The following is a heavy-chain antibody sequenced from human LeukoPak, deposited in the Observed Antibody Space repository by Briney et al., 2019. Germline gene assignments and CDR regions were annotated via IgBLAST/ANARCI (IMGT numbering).Heavy chain of an antibody. CDR1: GGSISSSNYY. Sequence: SETLSLTCTVSGGSISSSNYYWGWLRQPPGKGLEWIGSFYYSGSTYYNSSLKSRVTISADRSKNQFSLKLSSVTAADTAVYYCARAVDSSGYYYYFDYWGQGTLVTVSS. V-gene: IGHV4-39*01. D-gene: IGHD3-22*01. CDR3: ARAVDSSGYYYYFDY. CDR2: FYYSGST. J-gene: IGHJ4*02.